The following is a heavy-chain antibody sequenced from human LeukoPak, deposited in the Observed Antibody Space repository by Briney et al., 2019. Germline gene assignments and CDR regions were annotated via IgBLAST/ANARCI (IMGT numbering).Heavy chain of an antibody. Sequence: ASVKVSCKASGGTFSSYAISWVRRAPGQGLEWMGWINPNSGGTNYAQKFQGRVTMTRDTSISTAYKELSRLRSDDTAVYYCARGDFDWSHAFDIWGQGTMVTVSS. CDR2: INPNSGGT. D-gene: IGHD3-9*01. V-gene: IGHV1-2*02. J-gene: IGHJ3*02. CDR3: ARGDFDWSHAFDI. CDR1: GGTFSSYA.